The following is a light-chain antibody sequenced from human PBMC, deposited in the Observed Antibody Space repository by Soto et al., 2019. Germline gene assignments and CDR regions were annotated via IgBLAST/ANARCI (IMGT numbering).Light chain of an antibody. CDR2: EAS. CDR1: QSISRW. Sequence: DIQMTQSPATLSASVGDRVTITCRASQSISRWLTWYQQKQGKAPKILIYEASSLESGVPSRFRGSGSGTDFTFTISRLQPGGIETYYGQQYENSPITFGQGTRLEIK. V-gene: IGKV1-5*01. J-gene: IGKJ5*01. CDR3: QQYENSPIT.